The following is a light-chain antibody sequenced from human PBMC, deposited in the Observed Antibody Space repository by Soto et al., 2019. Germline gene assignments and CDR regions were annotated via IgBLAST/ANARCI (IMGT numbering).Light chain of an antibody. CDR1: SSDVGGYNY. J-gene: IGLJ2*01. CDR2: EVS. V-gene: IGLV2-14*01. CDR3: SSYTSSFTRV. Sequence: QSALTQPASVSGSPGQSITISCTGTSSDVGGYNYVSWYQQHPGKAPKLMIYEVSNRPSGVSNRFSGSKSGNTASLTISGLQAEDEADYYCSSYTSSFTRVFGGGTKLTVL.